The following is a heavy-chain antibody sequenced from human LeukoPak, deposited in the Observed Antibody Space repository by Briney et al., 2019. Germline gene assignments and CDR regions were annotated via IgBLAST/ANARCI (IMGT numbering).Heavy chain of an antibody. CDR1: GASISSYY. Sequence: SETLSLTCTVSGASISSYYWSCLRQPAGKGLEWIGRIYTSGSTNYNPSLKSRVTMSVDTSKKQFSLKRSSVTAADTGVYYCARVVGATYDAFDIWGQGTMVTVSS. CDR3: ARVVGATYDAFDI. V-gene: IGHV4-4*07. J-gene: IGHJ3*02. D-gene: IGHD1-26*01. CDR2: IYTSGST.